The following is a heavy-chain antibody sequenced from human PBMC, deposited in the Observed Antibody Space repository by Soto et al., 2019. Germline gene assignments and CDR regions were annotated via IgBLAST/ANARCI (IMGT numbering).Heavy chain of an antibody. CDR1: GFTFSSYA. J-gene: IGHJ5*02. CDR3: AREYSSSVRGWFDP. CDR2: ISYDGSNK. V-gene: IGHV3-30-3*01. Sequence: GGSLRLSCAASGFTFSSYAMHWVRQAPGKGLEWVAVISYDGSNKYYADSVKGRFTISRDNSKNTLYLQMNSLRAEDTAVYYCAREYSSSVRGWFDPWGQGTLVTISS. D-gene: IGHD6-13*01.